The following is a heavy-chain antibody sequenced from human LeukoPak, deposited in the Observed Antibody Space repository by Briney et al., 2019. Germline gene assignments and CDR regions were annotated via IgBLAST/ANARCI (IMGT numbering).Heavy chain of an antibody. D-gene: IGHD3-3*01. CDR3: ARDPNYDFWSGYPIRGNWFDL. Sequence: SVKVSCKASGGTFSSYAISWVRQAPGQGLEWMGGIIPIFGTANYAEKLEGRVTITADKSTSTAYMEMSRLRATDTAVYYCARDPNYDFWSGYPIRGNWFDLWGQGTLVTVSS. J-gene: IGHJ5*02. CDR2: IIPIFGTA. V-gene: IGHV1-69*06. CDR1: GGTFSSYA.